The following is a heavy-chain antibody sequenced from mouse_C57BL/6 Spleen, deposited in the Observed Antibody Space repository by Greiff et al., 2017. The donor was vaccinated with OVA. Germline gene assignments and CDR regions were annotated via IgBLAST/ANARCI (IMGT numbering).Heavy chain of an antibody. D-gene: IGHD2-1*01. Sequence: EVQVVESGPELVKPGASVKISCKASGYSFTGYYMHWVKQSHGNILDWIGYIYPYNGVSSYNQKFKGKATLTVDKSSSTAYMELRSLTSEDSAVYYCARGDGTTGYYYAMDYWGQGTSVTVSS. CDR1: GYSFTGYY. J-gene: IGHJ4*01. CDR2: IYPYNGVS. V-gene: IGHV1-31*01. CDR3: ARGDGTTGYYYAMDY.